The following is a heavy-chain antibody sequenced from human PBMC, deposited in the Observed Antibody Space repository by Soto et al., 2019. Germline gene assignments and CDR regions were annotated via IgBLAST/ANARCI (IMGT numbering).Heavy chain of an antibody. CDR2: INPNSGAT. D-gene: IGHD6-19*01. V-gene: IGHV1-2*02. J-gene: IGHJ6*02. CDR3: ARDGQWLVKRSYYYYGMDA. Sequence: ASVKVSCKASGYTFTGYYIHWVRQAPGQGLEWMGWINPNSGATNYAQKFQGRVTMTRDTSISTAYMELSRLRSDDTAVYYCARDGQWLVKRSYYYYGMDAWGQGTTVTVSS. CDR1: GYTFTGYY.